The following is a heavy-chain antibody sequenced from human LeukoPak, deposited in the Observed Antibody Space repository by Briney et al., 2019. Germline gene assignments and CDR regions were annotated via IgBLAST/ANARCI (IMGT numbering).Heavy chain of an antibody. J-gene: IGHJ4*02. CDR2: ISYDGSNK. CDR1: GFTFSSYG. CDR3: AKDLLCSSTSCYGSGYFDS. V-gene: IGHV3-30*18. Sequence: GGSLRLSCAASGFTFSSYGMHWVRQAPGKGLEWVAIISYDGSNKYYVDSVKGRFTISRDNSKNTLYLQMNSLRAEDTAVYYCAKDLLCSSTSCYGSGYFDSWGQGTLVTVSS. D-gene: IGHD2-2*01.